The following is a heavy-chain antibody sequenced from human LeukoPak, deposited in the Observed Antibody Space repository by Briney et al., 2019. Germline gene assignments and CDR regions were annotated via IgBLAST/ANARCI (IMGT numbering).Heavy chain of an antibody. V-gene: IGHV3-21*01. Sequence: PGGSLRLSCAASGFTFSSYAMSWVRQAPGKGLEWVSSISSSSSYIYYADSVKGRFTISRDNAKNLLYLQMNSLRAEDTAVYYCAGDLRQPYDILGSAGDFDYWGQGTLVTVSS. J-gene: IGHJ4*02. D-gene: IGHD3-9*01. CDR1: GFTFSSYA. CDR3: AGDLRQPYDILGSAGDFDY. CDR2: ISSSSSYI.